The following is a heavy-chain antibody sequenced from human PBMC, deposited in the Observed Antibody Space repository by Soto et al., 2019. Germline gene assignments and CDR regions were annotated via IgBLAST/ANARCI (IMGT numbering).Heavy chain of an antibody. CDR1: GGTFSSYA. CDR3: ARRGSWFGELYTYYYYGMDV. D-gene: IGHD3-10*01. Sequence: SVKVSCKASGGTFSSYAISWVRQAPGQGLEWMGGIIPIFGTANYAQKFQGRVTITADESTSTAYMELSSLRSEDTAVYYCARRGSWFGELYTYYYYGMDVWGQGTTVTVSS. J-gene: IGHJ6*02. CDR2: IIPIFGTA. V-gene: IGHV1-69*13.